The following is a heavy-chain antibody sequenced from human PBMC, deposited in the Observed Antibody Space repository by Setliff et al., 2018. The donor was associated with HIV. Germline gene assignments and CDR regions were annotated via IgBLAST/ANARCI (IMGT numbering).Heavy chain of an antibody. CDR3: ARIYDYGSYYFDY. CDR1: GGSISSRNW. D-gene: IGHD3-10*01. V-gene: IGHV4-4*02. CDR2: IYHSGST. Sequence: SETLSLTCTVSGGSISSRNWWSWVRQPPGKGLEWIGEIYHSGSTNYNPSLKSRVTISADTFKNQFSLKLSSVTAADTAVYYCARIYDYGSYYFDYWGQGTLVTVSS. J-gene: IGHJ4*02.